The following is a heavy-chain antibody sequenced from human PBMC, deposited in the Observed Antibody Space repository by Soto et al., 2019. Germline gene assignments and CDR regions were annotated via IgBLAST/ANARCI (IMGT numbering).Heavy chain of an antibody. CDR1: GDSISNLDYF. CDR3: ARGRYCLTGRCFPNWFDS. CDR2: IYKSATT. J-gene: IGHJ5*01. V-gene: IGHV4-30-4*01. Sequence: QVQLLESGPGLVKPSQTLSLTCSVSGDSISNLDYFWAWIRQPPGQALEYIGYIYKSATTYYNPSFESRVASSVDTSKSQFSLKVTSVTAADTDVYFCARGRYCLTGRCFPNWFDSWGQGALVTVSS. D-gene: IGHD7-27*01.